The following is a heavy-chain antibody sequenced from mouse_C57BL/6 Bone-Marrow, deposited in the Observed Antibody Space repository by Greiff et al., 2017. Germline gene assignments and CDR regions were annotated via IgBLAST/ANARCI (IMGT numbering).Heavy chain of an antibody. J-gene: IGHJ1*03. V-gene: IGHV1-85*01. Sequence: VQLQQSGPELVKPGASVKLSCKASGYTFTSYDINWVKQRPGKGLEWIGWINPRDGSTKYNEKFKGKATLTVDTSSSTAYMELQSLTSEDSAVYFCARIEFDGSSGYCYFDVWGTGTTVTVSS. CDR2: INPRDGST. D-gene: IGHD1-1*01. CDR1: GYTFTSYD. CDR3: ARIEFDGSSGYCYFDV.